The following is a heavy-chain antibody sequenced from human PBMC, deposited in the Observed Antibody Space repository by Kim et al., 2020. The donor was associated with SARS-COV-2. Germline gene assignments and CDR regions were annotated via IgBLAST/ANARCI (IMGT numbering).Heavy chain of an antibody. Sequence: ATSVKGRFIISRDNAKNQLYLQMNSLSDEDSAIYFCARGDILTGAYGLDVWGQGTTVIVSS. CDR3: ARGDILTGAYGLDV. D-gene: IGHD3-9*01. J-gene: IGHJ6*02. V-gene: IGHV3-48*02.